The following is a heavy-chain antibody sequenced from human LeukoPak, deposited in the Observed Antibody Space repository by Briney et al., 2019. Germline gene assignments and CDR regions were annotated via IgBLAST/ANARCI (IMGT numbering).Heavy chain of an antibody. Sequence: ASVKVSFKVSGYTLTELSMHWVRQAPGKGLEWMGGFDPEDGETIYAQKFQGRVTMTEDTSTDTAYMELSSLRSEDTAVYYCATVAVDSSGYYYGRTFDYWGQGTLVTVSS. CDR1: GYTLTELS. CDR3: ATVAVDSSGYYYGRTFDY. CDR2: FDPEDGET. V-gene: IGHV1-24*01. J-gene: IGHJ4*02. D-gene: IGHD3-22*01.